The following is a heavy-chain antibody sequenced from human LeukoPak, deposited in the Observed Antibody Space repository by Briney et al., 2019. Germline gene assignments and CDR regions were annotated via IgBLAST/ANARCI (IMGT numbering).Heavy chain of an antibody. CDR1: GYTFTHQW. V-gene: IGHV5-51*01. CDR2: IYPRDSDT. J-gene: IGHJ4*02. Sequence: PGESLKISCRASGYTFTHQWIGWVRQMSGSGLEWGGIIYPRDSDTIYSPSFQGHVTISADTPINTAYLEWSSLEASDTAIYYCARHSDVIGAIWGQGTLVTVSS. CDR3: ARHSDVIGAI. D-gene: IGHD3-10*01.